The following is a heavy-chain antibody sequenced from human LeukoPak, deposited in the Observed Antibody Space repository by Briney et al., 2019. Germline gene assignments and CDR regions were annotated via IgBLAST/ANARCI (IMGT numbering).Heavy chain of an antibody. CDR3: AREISSWYRTEGRFDP. CDR2: IKQDGSEK. Sequence: GGSLRLSCAASGFTFSNYWMSWVRQAPGKGLEWVANIKQDGSEKYYVDSVEGRITVSRDNAKNSLYLQMNSLRAEDTAVYYCAREISSWYRTEGRFDPWGQGTLVTVSS. V-gene: IGHV3-7*01. CDR1: GFTFSNYW. J-gene: IGHJ5*02. D-gene: IGHD6-13*01.